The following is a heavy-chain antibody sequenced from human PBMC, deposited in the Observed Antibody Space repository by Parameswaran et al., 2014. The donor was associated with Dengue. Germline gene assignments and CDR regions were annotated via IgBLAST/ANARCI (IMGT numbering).Heavy chain of an antibody. J-gene: IGHJ5*02. CDR2: INPRSGGA. CDR3: ARSPDQSPGFDRSWFDL. D-gene: IGHD3-9*01. V-gene: IGHV1-2*02. Sequence: WVRQAPGQGLEWMGWINPRSGGATLGQKFQGRVTLTRDTSITTVHMELHRLTSDDSALYFCARSPDQSPGFDRSWFDLWGQGTLVTVSS.